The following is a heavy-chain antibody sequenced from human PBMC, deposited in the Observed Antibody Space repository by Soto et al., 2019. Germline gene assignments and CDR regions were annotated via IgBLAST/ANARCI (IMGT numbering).Heavy chain of an antibody. V-gene: IGHV1-8*02. J-gene: IGHJ6*02. Sequence: ASVKVSCKASGYDFTAYDINWVRQASGQGLEWMGWMNPINGATGSARRFQGRVSMTRNTATGTAYLELTSLRSDDTAVYYCGRGTSTRATAGGNPFYYAMDVWGQATTVTVSS. CDR3: GRGTSTRATAGGNPFYYAMDV. D-gene: IGHD6-13*01. CDR2: MNPINGAT. CDR1: GYDFTAYD.